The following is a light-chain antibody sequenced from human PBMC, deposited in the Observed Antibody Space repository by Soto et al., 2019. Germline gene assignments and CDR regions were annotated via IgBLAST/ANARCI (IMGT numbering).Light chain of an antibody. CDR2: GAS. J-gene: IGKJ4*01. Sequence: EIVLTQSPATLSLSPGERATLSCGASQSVGRDYLAWYQQKPGLAPRLLIHGASIRATGIPDRFSGSGSGTDFTLIINRLEPEDFAVYFCQQCASSPLTFGGGTEVEIK. V-gene: IGKV3D-20*01. CDR3: QQCASSPLT. CDR1: QSVGRDY.